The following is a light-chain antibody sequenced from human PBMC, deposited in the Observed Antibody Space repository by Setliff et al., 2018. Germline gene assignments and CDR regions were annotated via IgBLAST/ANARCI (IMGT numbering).Light chain of an antibody. V-gene: IGLV2-23*02. Sequence: QSALTQPASVAGSPGQSITISCTGTSSDVGGFDLVSWYQQHPGKVPKLIIYDVTKRPSGVSHRFSAPKSGNTASLTISGLQAEDEADYYCCSYAGNTIVIFGGGTKVTVL. CDR1: SSDVGGFDL. J-gene: IGLJ2*01. CDR2: DVT. CDR3: CSYAGNTIVI.